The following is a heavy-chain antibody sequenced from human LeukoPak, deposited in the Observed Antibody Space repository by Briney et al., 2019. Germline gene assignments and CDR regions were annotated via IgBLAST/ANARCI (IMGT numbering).Heavy chain of an antibody. CDR1: GFPLRTYG. V-gene: IGHV3-23*01. CDR3: AKDSQYYDFWSRYNHYSYHYMDV. CDR2: TPSGGDNT. D-gene: IGHD3-3*01. J-gene: IGHJ6*03. Sequence: GGSLRLSCAASGFPLRTYGMSWVRQAPGKGLEWVAGTPSGGDNTYYADSVKGRFTISRDNSENTLYLQINSLRAEDTAVYYCAKDSQYYDFWSRYNHYSYHYMDVWGKGTTVTVSS.